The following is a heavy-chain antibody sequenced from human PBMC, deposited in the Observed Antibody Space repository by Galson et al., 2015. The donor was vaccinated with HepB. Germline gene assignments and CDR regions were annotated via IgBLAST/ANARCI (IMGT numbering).Heavy chain of an antibody. J-gene: IGHJ4*02. CDR3: AREGYCSGGSCYCVDY. D-gene: IGHD2-15*01. CDR1: GFTFSSYG. V-gene: IGHV3-33*01. Sequence: SLRLSCAASGFTFSSYGMHWVRQAPGKGLEWVAVIWYDGSNKYYADSVKGRFTISRDNSKNTLYLQMNSLRAEDTAVYYCAREGYCSGGSCYCVDYWGQGTLVTVSS. CDR2: IWYDGSNK.